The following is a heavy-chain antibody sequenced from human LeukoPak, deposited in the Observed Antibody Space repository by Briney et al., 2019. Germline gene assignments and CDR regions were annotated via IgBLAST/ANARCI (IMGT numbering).Heavy chain of an antibody. CDR2: IYHSGST. D-gene: IGHD1-26*01. Sequence: SETLSLTCAVYGGSISSYYWSWIRQPPGKGLEWIGNIYHSGSTDYNTSLKSRVTILADRSNNQYSLKLSSVTAADTALYYCARVRGELPNAFDVWGQGTMVTVSS. CDR3: ARVRGELPNAFDV. V-gene: IGHV4-59*12. J-gene: IGHJ3*01. CDR1: GGSISSYY.